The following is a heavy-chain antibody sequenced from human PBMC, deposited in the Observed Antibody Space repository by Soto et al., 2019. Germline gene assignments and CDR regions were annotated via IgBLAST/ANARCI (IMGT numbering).Heavy chain of an antibody. J-gene: IGHJ5*02. V-gene: IGHV1-3*01. Sequence: QVQLVQSGAEVKKPGASVKVSCKASGYTFTSYAMHWVRQAPGQRLEWMGWINAGNGNTKYSQKFQGRVTITRDTXASTXXXXLXXXXXXXXXXXXXXXXXXXXNXXFDPWGQGTLVTVSS. CDR3: XXXXXXXNXXFDP. CDR2: INAGNGNT. CDR1: GYTFTSYA.